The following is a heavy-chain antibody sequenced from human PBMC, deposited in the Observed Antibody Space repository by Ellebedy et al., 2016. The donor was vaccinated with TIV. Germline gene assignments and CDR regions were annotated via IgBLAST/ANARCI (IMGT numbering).Heavy chain of an antibody. CDR1: GFTFSSYW. V-gene: IGHV3-23*01. J-gene: IGHJ3*02. CDR3: AKIPCPSIQLWHDAFDI. Sequence: GGSLRLXCAASGFTFSSYWMSWVRQAPGKGLEWVSTISGSGGSTYHADSVKGRFTISRDNSKNTLYLRMNSLRAEDTAVYYCAKIPCPSIQLWHDAFDIWGQGTMVTVSS. CDR2: ISGSGGST. D-gene: IGHD5-18*01.